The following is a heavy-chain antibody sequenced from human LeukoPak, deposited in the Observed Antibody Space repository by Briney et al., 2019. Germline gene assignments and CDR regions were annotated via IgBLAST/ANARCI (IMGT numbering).Heavy chain of an antibody. D-gene: IGHD3-9*01. Sequence: PGGSLRLSCAASGFTFSSYAMSWVRQAPGKGPEWVSAISGSGGSTYYADSVKGRFTISRDNSKNTLYLQMNSLRAEDTAVYYCAKNFDWRDARDYWGQGTLVTVSS. CDR3: AKNFDWRDARDY. CDR1: GFTFSSYA. CDR2: ISGSGGST. V-gene: IGHV3-23*01. J-gene: IGHJ4*02.